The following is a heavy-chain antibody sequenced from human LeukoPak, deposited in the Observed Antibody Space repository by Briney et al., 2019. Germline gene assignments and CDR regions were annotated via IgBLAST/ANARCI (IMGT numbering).Heavy chain of an antibody. J-gene: IGHJ6*02. CDR1: GYTFTSYY. D-gene: IGHD3-3*01. V-gene: IGHV1-69*13. CDR2: IIPIFGTA. CDR3: ARDGRFLEWLSAANTYYYYGMDV. Sequence: SVKVSCKASGYTFTSYYMHWVRQAPGQGLEWMGGIIPIFGTANYAQKFQGRVTITADESTSTAYMELSSLRSEDTAVYYCARDGRFLEWLSAANTYYYYGMDVWGQGTTVTVSS.